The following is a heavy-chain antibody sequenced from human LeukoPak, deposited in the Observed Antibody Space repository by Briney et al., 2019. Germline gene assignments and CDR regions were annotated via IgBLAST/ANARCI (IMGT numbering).Heavy chain of an antibody. D-gene: IGHD3-3*01. CDR3: ARGRPSDF. CDR1: GYTFTDFG. CDR2: ISAYSGDT. V-gene: IGHV1-18*01. Sequence: ASVKVSCKTSGYTFTDFGMSWVRQAPGQGLEWMVWISAYSGDTNYAHNPQGRVTMTTDTPTRTAYMELRSLRSDDTAMYYCARGRPSDFWGQGTLVTASS. J-gene: IGHJ4*02.